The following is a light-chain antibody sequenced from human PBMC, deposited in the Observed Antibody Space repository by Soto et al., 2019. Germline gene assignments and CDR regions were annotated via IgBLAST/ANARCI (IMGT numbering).Light chain of an antibody. CDR3: QQYFNWWT. Sequence: EIVMAQSPATLSVSPGERATLSCRASQSIGTNLAWYQQKPGQAPRLLIYGASTRVSGVPARFSGSGSGTDFTLTISSLQSEDFAVYHCQQYFNWWTFGQGTKVDI. CDR2: GAS. V-gene: IGKV3-15*01. CDR1: QSIGTN. J-gene: IGKJ1*01.